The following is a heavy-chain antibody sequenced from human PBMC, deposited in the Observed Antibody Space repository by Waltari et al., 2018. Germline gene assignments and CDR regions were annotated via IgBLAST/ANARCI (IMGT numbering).Heavy chain of an antibody. J-gene: IGHJ4*02. V-gene: IGHV1-69*12. Sequence: QVQLVQSGAEVKKPGSSVKVSCKASGGTFSSYAISWVRQAPGQGLAWMGGIIPIFVKANYAQKFQGRVTITADESTSTAYMELSSLRSEDTAVYYCARDRDYGGNSGDFGYWGQGTLVTVSS. D-gene: IGHD4-17*01. CDR2: IIPIFVKA. CDR3: ARDRDYGGNSGDFGY. CDR1: GGTFSSYA.